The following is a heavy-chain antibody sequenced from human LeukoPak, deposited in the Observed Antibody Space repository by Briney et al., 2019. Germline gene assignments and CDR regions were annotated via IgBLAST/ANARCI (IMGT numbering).Heavy chain of an antibody. CDR1: GGSFSGYY. CDR2: ISHSGST. CDR3: ARLGPYSSGWYILTYYFDY. Sequence: PSETLSLTCAVYGGSFSGYYWSWIRQPPGKGLEWIGEISHSGSTNYNPSLKSRVTISVDTSKNQFSLKLSSVTAADTAVYYCARLGPYSSGWYILTYYFDYWGQGTLVTVSS. J-gene: IGHJ4*02. D-gene: IGHD6-19*01. V-gene: IGHV4-34*01.